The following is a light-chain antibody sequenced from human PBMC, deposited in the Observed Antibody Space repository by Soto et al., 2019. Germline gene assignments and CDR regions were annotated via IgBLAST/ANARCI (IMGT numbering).Light chain of an antibody. J-gene: IGKJ2*01. V-gene: IGKV1-39*01. Sequence: DIQMTQSPSSLYASVGDRVTITCRASQSISNYLNWYQQKPGKAPKLLIYAASSLQSGVPSRFSGSGSGTAFTLSISSLQPEDFATYYYQHSYSAPHTFGQGTKLEIK. CDR3: QHSYSAPHT. CDR1: QSISNY. CDR2: AAS.